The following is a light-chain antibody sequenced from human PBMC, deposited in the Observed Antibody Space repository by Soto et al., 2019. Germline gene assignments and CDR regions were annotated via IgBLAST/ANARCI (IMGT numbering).Light chain of an antibody. CDR1: ETVATN. CDR3: QQYFEWPPMT. Sequence: PGERATLSCWASETVATNLAWYQQKPGQAPRLLIPGASTRAAGISDRFRGSGSGTEFTLTISSLRSEDSAIYYCQQYFEWPPMTFGQGTKVEI. V-gene: IGKV3-15*01. CDR2: GAS. J-gene: IGKJ1*01.